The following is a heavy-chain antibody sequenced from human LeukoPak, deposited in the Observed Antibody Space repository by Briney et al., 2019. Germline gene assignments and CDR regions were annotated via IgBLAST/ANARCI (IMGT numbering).Heavy chain of an antibody. CDR3: ARGLKYRHSSSWYSSNWFDP. CDR1: GGSFSGYY. CDR2: INHSGST. Sequence: SETLSLTCAVYGGSFSGYYWSWIRPPPGKGLEWIGEINHSGSTNYNPSLKSRVTISVDTSKNQFSLKLSSVTAADTAVYYCARGLKYRHSSSWYSSNWFDPWGQGTLVTVSS. V-gene: IGHV4-34*01. J-gene: IGHJ5*02. D-gene: IGHD6-13*01.